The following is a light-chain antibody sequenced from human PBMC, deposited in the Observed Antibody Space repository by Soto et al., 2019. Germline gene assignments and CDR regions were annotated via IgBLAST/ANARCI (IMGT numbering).Light chain of an antibody. CDR1: TGAVTSASS. J-gene: IGLJ3*02. CDR3: LLSCDGTWV. CDR2: STN. Sequence: QTVVTQEPSLTVSPGGTVTLTCASTTGAVTSASSPNWFQQKVGQAPRSLIYSTNSKHSWTPARFSGSLLGGKAALTLSGAQPEDEAEYYCLLSCDGTWVFGGGTKLTVL. V-gene: IGLV7-43*01.